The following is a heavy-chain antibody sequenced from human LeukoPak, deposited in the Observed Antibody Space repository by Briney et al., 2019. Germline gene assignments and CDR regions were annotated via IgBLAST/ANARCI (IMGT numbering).Heavy chain of an antibody. Sequence: GGSLRLSCAASGFTLSSYAMSWVRQAPGKGLEWVSAISGSGGSTYYADSVKGRFTISRDNSKNTLYLQMNSLRAEDTAVYYCAKDKEAYDYPFGYWGQGTLVTVSS. CDR3: AKDKEAYDYPFGY. CDR2: ISGSGGST. V-gene: IGHV3-23*01. J-gene: IGHJ4*02. CDR1: GFTLSSYA. D-gene: IGHD4-17*01.